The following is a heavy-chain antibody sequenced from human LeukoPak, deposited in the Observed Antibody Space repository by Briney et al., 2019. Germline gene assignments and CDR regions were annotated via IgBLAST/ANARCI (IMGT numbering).Heavy chain of an antibody. J-gene: IGHJ3*02. CDR2: IHYSGST. D-gene: IGHD2-8*02. Sequence: PSETLSLTCTVSGGSISSYYWSWIRQPPGKGLEWIGYIHYSGSTNYNPSLKSRVTISVDTSKNQFSLKLSSVTAADTAVYYCARDPLVHAFDIWGQGTMVTVSS. V-gene: IGHV4-59*01. CDR1: GGSISSYY. CDR3: ARDPLVHAFDI.